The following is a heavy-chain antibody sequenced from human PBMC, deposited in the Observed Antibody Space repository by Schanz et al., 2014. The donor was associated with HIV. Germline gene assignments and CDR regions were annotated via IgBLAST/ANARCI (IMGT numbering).Heavy chain of an antibody. CDR3: AKTSITLGMDV. CDR2: IWYDGSYK. CDR1: GFTFSNYA. V-gene: IGHV3-33*08. J-gene: IGHJ6*02. Sequence: VQLVESGGGLVQPGGSLRLSCAASGFTFSNYAMHWVRQAPGKGLEWAAVIWYDGSYKYYADSVKGRFTISRDNSKNTLYLQMNSLRAEDTAIYYCAKTSITLGMDVWGQGTTVTVSS. D-gene: IGHD1-20*01.